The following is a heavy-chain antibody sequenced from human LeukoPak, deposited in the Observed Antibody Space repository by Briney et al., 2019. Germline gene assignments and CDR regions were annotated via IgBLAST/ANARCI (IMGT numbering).Heavy chain of an antibody. V-gene: IGHV4-4*09. CDR2: IHTSGES. D-gene: IGHD1-26*01. Sequence: SETLSLTCTVSGASISNYYWSWIRQTPEKGLEGMGHIHTSGESRYYPSLESRRTMSIDTSRTQLSLKLTSVTAADTAVYFCARLGSYPDFWGQGALVTVSS. J-gene: IGHJ4*02. CDR1: GASISNYY. CDR3: ARLGSYPDF.